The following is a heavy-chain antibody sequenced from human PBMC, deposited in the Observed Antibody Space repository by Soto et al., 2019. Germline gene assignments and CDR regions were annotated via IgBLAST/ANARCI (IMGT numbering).Heavy chain of an antibody. D-gene: IGHD2-15*01. CDR3: AHRRCWVVDAQFDY. J-gene: IGHJ4*02. CDR2: IYWDDDK. V-gene: IGHV2-5*02. CDR1: GFSLSTSGLG. Sequence: QITLKESGPTLVKPTQTLTLTCTCSGFSLSTSGLGVGWIRQPPGNALEWLALIYWDDDKRYSPSLKSRRTITKDTSKNRVVLTMTNMDPVDTATYYCAHRRCWVVDAQFDYWGQGTLVTVSS.